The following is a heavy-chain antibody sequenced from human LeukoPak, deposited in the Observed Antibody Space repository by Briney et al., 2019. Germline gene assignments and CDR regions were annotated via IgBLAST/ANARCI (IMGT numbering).Heavy chain of an antibody. Sequence: ASVKVSCKVSGYTLTELSMHWVRQAPGKGLEWVGGFDPEDGETIYAQKFQGRVTMTEDTSTDTAYMELSSLRSEDTAVYYCATGWRRGYCSSTSCPAGFDPWGQGTLVTVSS. CDR3: ATGWRRGYCSSTSCPAGFDP. CDR1: GYTLTELS. V-gene: IGHV1-24*01. J-gene: IGHJ5*02. CDR2: FDPEDGET. D-gene: IGHD2-2*01.